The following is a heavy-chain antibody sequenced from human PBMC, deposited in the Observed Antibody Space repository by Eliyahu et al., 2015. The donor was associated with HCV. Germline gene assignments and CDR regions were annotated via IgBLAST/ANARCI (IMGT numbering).Heavy chain of an antibody. CDR3: AREGGYYYDSSGYYSY. D-gene: IGHD3-22*01. J-gene: IGHJ4*02. CDR2: IWYDGSNK. V-gene: IGHV3-33*08. CDR1: GFTFSSYG. Sequence: ASGFTFSSYGMHWVRQAPGKGLEWVAVIWYDGSNKYYADSVKGRFTISRDNSKNTLYLQMNSLRAEDTAVYYCAREGGYYYDSSGYYSYWGQGTLVTVSS.